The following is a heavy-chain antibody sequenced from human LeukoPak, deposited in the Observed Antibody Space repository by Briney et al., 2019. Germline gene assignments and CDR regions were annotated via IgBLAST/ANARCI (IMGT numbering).Heavy chain of an antibody. CDR1: GFTFSSYS. Sequence: GRSLRLSCAASGFTFSSYSMNWVRQAPGKGLEWVSSISSSSSYIYYADSVEGRFTISRDNAKNSLYLQMNSLRAEDTAVYYCAKDGGLWVSAHWGDSWGRGTLVTVSS. V-gene: IGHV3-21*04. CDR3: AKDGGLWVSAHWGDS. J-gene: IGHJ4*02. CDR2: ISSSSSYI. D-gene: IGHD7-27*01.